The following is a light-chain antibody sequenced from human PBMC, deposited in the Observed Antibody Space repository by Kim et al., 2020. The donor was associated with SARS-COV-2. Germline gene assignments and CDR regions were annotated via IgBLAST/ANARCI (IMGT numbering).Light chain of an antibody. CDR1: SLRSYY. V-gene: IGLV3-19*01. J-gene: IGLJ2*01. Sequence: ALVKTVRITCQGDSLRSYYATWYQQKPGQAPILVIYGKNNRPSGIPDRFSGSSSGNTASLTITGTQAGDEADYYCNSRDSNDNVVFGGGTQLTVL. CDR3: NSRDSNDNVV. CDR2: GKN.